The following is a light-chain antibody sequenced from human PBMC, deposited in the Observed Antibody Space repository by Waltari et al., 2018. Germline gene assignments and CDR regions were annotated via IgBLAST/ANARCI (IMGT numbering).Light chain of an antibody. J-gene: IGKJ3*01. CDR2: GAS. CDR1: RDISNF. V-gene: IGKV1-16*02. Sequence: TCRASRDISNFLDWFQQKPGKAPKSLIYGASRLQSGVPSKFSGSGSGTDFTLTITSLQPEDFATYYCQQYHSYPPTFGPGTKVDVK. CDR3: QQYHSYPPT.